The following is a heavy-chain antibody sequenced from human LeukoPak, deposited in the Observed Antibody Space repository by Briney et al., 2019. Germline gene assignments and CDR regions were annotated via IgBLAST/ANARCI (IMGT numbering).Heavy chain of an antibody. CDR1: GFTFSSYG. J-gene: IGHJ4*02. Sequence: PGASLKISCAASGFTFSSYGMHWVRQAPGKGLEWVAFIRYDGSNKYYADSVKGRFTISRDNSKNTLYLQMNSLRAEDTAVYYCAKDLGSSGWYLFDYWGQGTLVTVSS. V-gene: IGHV3-30*02. CDR3: AKDLGSSGWYLFDY. CDR2: IRYDGSNK. D-gene: IGHD6-19*01.